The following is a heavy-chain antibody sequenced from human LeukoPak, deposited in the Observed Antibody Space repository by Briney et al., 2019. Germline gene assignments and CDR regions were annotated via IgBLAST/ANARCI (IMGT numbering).Heavy chain of an antibody. J-gene: IGHJ4*02. CDR1: GYTFTTYG. V-gene: IGHV1-18*01. D-gene: IGHD4-17*01. CDR3: ARQKKQTTAIDY. Sequence: ASVKVSCKASGYTFTTYGFSWVRQAPGQGLEWMGWISSYNGDADYAQKLQGRVTMTTDTSTSTTYMELRSLRSDDTAVYYCARQKKQTTAIDYWGQGTLVTVSS. CDR2: ISSYNGDA.